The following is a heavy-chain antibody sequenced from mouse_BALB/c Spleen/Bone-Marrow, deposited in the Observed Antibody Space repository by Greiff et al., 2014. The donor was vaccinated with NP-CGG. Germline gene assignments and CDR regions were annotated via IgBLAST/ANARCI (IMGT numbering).Heavy chain of an antibody. CDR2: INPSNGRT. CDR1: GYTFTSYW. V-gene: IGHV1S81*02. CDR3: AREGPLDY. Sequence: QVQLQQSGAELVKPGASVKLSCKASGYTFTSYWMHWVKQRPGQGLEWIGEINPSNGRTNYDEKFKSKATLTVDKSSSTAYMQLSSLTSEGSEVYYCAREGPLDYWGQGTTLTVSS. D-gene: IGHD6-1*01. J-gene: IGHJ2*01.